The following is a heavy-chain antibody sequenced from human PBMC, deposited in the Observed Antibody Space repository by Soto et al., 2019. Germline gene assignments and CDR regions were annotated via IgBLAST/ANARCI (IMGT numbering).Heavy chain of an antibody. J-gene: IGHJ4*02. CDR2: ISWDGGST. V-gene: IGHV3-43*01. CDR3: AKDMGAGGYSYGYRAPVGCVDY. CDR1: GFTFDDYT. Sequence: PGGSLRLSCAASGFTFDDYTMHWVRQAPGKGLEWVSLISWDGGSTYYADSVKGRFTISRDNSKNSLYLQMNSLRTEDTALYYCAKDMGAGGYSYGYRAPVGCVDYWGQGTLVTVSS. D-gene: IGHD5-18*01.